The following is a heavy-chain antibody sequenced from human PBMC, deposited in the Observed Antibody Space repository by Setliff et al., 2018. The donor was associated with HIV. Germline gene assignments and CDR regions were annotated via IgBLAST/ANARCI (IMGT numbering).Heavy chain of an antibody. CDR2: ISSRSDDI. D-gene: IGHD3-22*01. CDR1: GFSFRDFT. J-gene: IGHJ6*03. V-gene: IGHV3-48*01. Sequence: PGGSLRLSCTVSGFSFRDFTMNWVRQAPGKGLEWVSYISSRSDDIYYTDSVKGRFTISRDNGRNSLHLQMNSLRAEDTAVYHCARSSGYPYFDYYMDVWGKGTTVTVSS. CDR3: ARSSGYPYFDYYMDV.